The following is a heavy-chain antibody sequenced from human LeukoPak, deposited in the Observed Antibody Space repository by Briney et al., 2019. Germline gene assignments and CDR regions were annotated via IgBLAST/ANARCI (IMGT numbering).Heavy chain of an antibody. CDR1: GFTFSNAW. D-gene: IGHD3-16*01. J-gene: IGHJ3*02. CDR3: TTEGLWARAFDI. V-gene: IGHV3-15*01. Sequence: GGSLRLSCAASGFTFSNAWMSWVRQAPGKGLEWVGRIKSKTDGGTTDYAAPVEGRFTISRDDSKNTLYLQMNSLKTEDTAVYYCTTEGLWARAFDIWGQGTMVTVSS. CDR2: IKSKTDGGTT.